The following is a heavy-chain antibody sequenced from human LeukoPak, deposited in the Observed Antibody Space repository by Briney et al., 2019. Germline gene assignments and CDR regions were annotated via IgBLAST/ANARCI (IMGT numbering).Heavy chain of an antibody. V-gene: IGHV4-59*01. CDR3: ARAHRTTVGSYYYYMDV. CDR2: IYYSGST. J-gene: IGHJ6*03. D-gene: IGHD4-11*01. CDR1: GGSISSYY. Sequence: PSETLSLTCTVSGGSISSYYWSWIRQPPGKGLEWIGYIYYSGSTSYSGNTNYNPSLKSRVTISVDTSKNQFSLKLSSVTAADTAVYYCARAHRTTVGSYYYYMDVWGKGTTVTVSS.